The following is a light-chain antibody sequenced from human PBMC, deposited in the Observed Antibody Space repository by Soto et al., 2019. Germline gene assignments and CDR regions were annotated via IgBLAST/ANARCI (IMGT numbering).Light chain of an antibody. CDR3: NSYTSSATLV. CDR1: SSDVGGYDY. Sequence: QSALTQPASVSGSPGQSITISCTGTSSDVGGYDYVSWYQQHPGNAPKLIIYDVSSRPSGVSNRFSGSKSGSTASLTISGLQAEDEADYYCNSYTSSATLVFGGGTKVTV. J-gene: IGLJ2*01. CDR2: DVS. V-gene: IGLV2-14*03.